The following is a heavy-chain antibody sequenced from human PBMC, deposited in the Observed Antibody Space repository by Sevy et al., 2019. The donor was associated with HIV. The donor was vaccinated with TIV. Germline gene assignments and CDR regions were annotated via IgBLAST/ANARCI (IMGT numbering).Heavy chain of an antibody. CDR3: AIHYDILSGYQCASFFDY. CDR2: INAGNGNT. D-gene: IGHD3-9*01. J-gene: IGHJ4*02. V-gene: IGHV1-3*01. CDR1: GYTFTSYA. Sequence: ASVKVSCKASGYTFTSYAMHWVRQAPGQRLEWMGWINAGNGNTKYSQKFQGRVTITRDTSASTACMELSSLRSEDTAVYYCAIHYDILSGYQCASFFDYWGQGTLVTVS.